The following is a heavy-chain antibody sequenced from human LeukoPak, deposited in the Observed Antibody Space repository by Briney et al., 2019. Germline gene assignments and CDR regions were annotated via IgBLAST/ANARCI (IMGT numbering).Heavy chain of an antibody. Sequence: PSETLSLTCTVSYGSITSYYWCLIRQPPGKGLEWIGYIYYSGSTNYNPSLKSRVTISVDTSKNQFSLKLSSVTAADTAVYYCARAAVRGVVDYWGQGTLVTVSS. V-gene: IGHV4-59*01. CDR2: IYYSGST. D-gene: IGHD3-10*01. CDR1: YGSITSYY. J-gene: IGHJ4*02. CDR3: ARAAVRGVVDY.